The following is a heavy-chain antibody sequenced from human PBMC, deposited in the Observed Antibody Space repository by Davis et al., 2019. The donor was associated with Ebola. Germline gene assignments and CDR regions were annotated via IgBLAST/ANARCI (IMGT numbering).Heavy chain of an antibody. D-gene: IGHD5-18*01. Sequence: HSQTLSLTCAISGDSVFGKNGAWNWIRQSPSRGLEWLGRTSYTSKWYNDYAESVRSRITVNADTSKNQPSLQLNSVTPEDTALYYCARGWLRTGLDVWGEGTTVTVSS. J-gene: IGHJ6*04. CDR3: ARGWLRTGLDV. CDR2: TSYTSKWYN. V-gene: IGHV6-1*01. CDR1: GDSVFGKNGA.